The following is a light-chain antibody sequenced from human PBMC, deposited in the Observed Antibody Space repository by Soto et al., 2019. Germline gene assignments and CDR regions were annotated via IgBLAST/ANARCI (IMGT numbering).Light chain of an antibody. CDR1: QTVRSS. V-gene: IGKV3-11*01. Sequence: EIVLTQSPATLSLSPGERATLSCRASQTVRSSLVWFQQKPGQAPRLLIYDATNRATGIPGRFSGSGSGTEFTLTISSLEPEDFAVYYCQQGSIWPPECTVGQETKVEIK. CDR2: DAT. CDR3: QQGSIWPPECT. J-gene: IGKJ2*02.